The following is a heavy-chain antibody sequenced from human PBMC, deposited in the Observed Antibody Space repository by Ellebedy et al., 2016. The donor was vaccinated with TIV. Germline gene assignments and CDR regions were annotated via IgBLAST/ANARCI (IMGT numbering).Heavy chain of an antibody. J-gene: IGHJ3*02. D-gene: IGHD3-10*01. Sequence: GESLKISCEASGFTLSDYYMDWVRQAPGKGLEWVGRTRNKPNSYTTDYAASVKDRFTISRGDSKNSLYLQMNSLKTEDTAVYYCARGGVSNGGAFDIWGQGTMVTVSS. V-gene: IGHV3-72*01. CDR1: GFTLSDYY. CDR3: ARGGVSNGGAFDI. CDR2: TRNKPNSYTT.